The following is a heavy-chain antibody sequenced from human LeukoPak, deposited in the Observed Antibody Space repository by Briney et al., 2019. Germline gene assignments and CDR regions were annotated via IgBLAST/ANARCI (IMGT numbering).Heavy chain of an antibody. J-gene: IGHJ4*02. V-gene: IGHV3-30-3*01. Sequence: PGGSLRLSCAASGFTFSSSWMHWVRQAPGKGLEWVAVISYDGSNKYYADSVKGRFTISRDNSKNTLYLQMNSLRAEDTAVYYCARSFNLHPFDYWGQGTLVTVSS. D-gene: IGHD1-14*01. CDR2: ISYDGSNK. CDR1: GFTFSSSW. CDR3: ARSFNLHPFDY.